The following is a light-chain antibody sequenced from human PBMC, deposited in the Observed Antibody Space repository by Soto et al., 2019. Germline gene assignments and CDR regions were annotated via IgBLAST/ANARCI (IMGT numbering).Light chain of an antibody. CDR2: AAS. Sequence: EIVLTQSPGTLSLSPGERAALSCRASQSVRTTYLAWYQQKPGQAPRLLIYAASSRATGIPDRFSGSGSGTDFTLTISRLEPDDFAVYYCQQYGSSPTTFGQGTKVEIK. CDR1: QSVRTTY. J-gene: IGKJ1*01. CDR3: QQYGSSPTT. V-gene: IGKV3-20*01.